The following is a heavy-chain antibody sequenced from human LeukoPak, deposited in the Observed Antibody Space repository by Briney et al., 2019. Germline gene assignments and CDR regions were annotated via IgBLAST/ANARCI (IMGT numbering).Heavy chain of an antibody. J-gene: IGHJ4*02. CDR3: AKDASCSN. V-gene: IGHV3-23*01. D-gene: IGHD3-10*02. CDR1: GFTFSSSA. Sequence: PGGSLRLSCAASGFTFSSSAMSWVRQAPGKGLEWVSTITNSGDSTYYADSVKGRFTISRDNSKNTVYLQVNSPRADDTAVYYCAKDASCSNWGQGTLVTVSS. CDR2: ITNSGDST.